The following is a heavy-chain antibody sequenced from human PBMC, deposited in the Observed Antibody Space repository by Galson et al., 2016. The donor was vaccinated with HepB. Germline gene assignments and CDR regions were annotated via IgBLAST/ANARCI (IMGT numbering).Heavy chain of an antibody. J-gene: IGHJ4*02. CDR2: INSNSGGR. CDR1: GYTFTSYF. CDR3: ARGNYGDPFDY. V-gene: IGHV1-46*01. Sequence: SVKVSCKASGYTFTSYFMHWVRQAPGQGPEWMGIINSNSGGRGYAQKFQGRVTLTTDTSTGTVYMELSSLRSDDTAVYYCARGNYGDPFDYWGQGTLVTVSS. D-gene: IGHD4-17*01.